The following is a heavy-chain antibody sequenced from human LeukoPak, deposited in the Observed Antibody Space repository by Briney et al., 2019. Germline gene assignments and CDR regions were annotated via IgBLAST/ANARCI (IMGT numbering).Heavy chain of an antibody. J-gene: IGHJ2*01. Sequence: PGGSLRLSCAVSGLNFRSFWMSWVRQAPGKGLEWVANIKQDGSEKFYVDSVKGRFTISRDNAKNSLYLQMNSLRAEDSAVYFCAREFYFSMTELYYLDLWGRGTLVTVSS. CDR2: IKQDGSEK. V-gene: IGHV3-7*04. CDR3: AREFYFSMTELYYLDL. D-gene: IGHD2-8*01. CDR1: GLNFRSFW.